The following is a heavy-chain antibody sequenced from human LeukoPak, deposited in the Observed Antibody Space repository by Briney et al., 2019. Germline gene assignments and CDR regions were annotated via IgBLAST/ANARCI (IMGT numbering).Heavy chain of an antibody. V-gene: IGHV4-38-2*02. CDR2: IRHDGHT. CDR3: ARGGGMGHYYYYMDV. J-gene: IGHJ6*03. Sequence: SETLSLTCTVSGFFSTAYYWGWIRQPPGKGLEWIASIRHDGHTYYNPSLKSRVTISVDTSKNQFSLKLSSVTAADTAVYYCARGGGMGHYYYYMDVWGKGTTVTISS. D-gene: IGHD5-24*01. CDR1: GFFSTAYY.